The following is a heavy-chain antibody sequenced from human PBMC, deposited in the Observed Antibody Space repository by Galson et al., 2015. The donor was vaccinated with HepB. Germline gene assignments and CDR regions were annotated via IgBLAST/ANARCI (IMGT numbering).Heavy chain of an antibody. V-gene: IGHV1-3*01. CDR3: ARSFAVAGMVYFFDY. J-gene: IGHJ4*02. CDR2: INAGNGNT. Sequence: SVKVSCKASGYTFTSYTIHWERQAPGQRLELMGWINAGNGNTKYSQKFQGRVTITRDTSATTAYMELSSLRSEDTALYYCARSFAVAGMVYFFDYWGQGTLVTVSS. D-gene: IGHD6-19*01. CDR1: GYTFTSYT.